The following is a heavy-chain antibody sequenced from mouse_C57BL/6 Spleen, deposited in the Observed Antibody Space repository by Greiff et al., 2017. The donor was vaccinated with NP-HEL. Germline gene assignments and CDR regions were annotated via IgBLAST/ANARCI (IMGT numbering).Heavy chain of an antibody. J-gene: IGHJ4*01. CDR3: ARYERPDYAMDY. CDR1: GFTFTDYY. CDR2: IRNKANGYTT. V-gene: IGHV7-3*01. Sequence: EVQGVASGGGLVQPGGSLSLSCAASGFTFTDYYMSWVRQPPGKALEWLGFIRNKANGYTTEYSASVKGRFTISRDNSQSILYLQMNALRAEDSATYDCARYERPDYAMDYWGQGTSVTVSS.